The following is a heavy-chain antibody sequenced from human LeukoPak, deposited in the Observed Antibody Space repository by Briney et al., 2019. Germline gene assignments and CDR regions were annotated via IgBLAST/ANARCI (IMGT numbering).Heavy chain of an antibody. CDR2: ISSSGSTI. V-gene: IGHV3-48*03. CDR1: GFTFSSYE. J-gene: IGHJ3*02. Sequence: GGSLRLSCAASGFTFSSYEMNWVRQAPGKGLEWVSYISSSGSTIYYADSVKGRFTISRDNAKNSLYLQMNSRRAEDTAVYYCARARRRDGAFDIWGQGTMVTVSS. D-gene: IGHD5-24*01. CDR3: ARARRRDGAFDI.